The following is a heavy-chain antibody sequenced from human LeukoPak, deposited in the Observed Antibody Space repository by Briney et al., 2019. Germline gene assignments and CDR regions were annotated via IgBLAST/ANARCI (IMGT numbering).Heavy chain of an antibody. V-gene: IGHV3-23*01. J-gene: IGHJ4*02. CDR3: AKEDEMGDYYDSSGLDY. CDR1: GFTFCSYA. Sequence: PGGSLRLSCAAPGFTFCSYALRWVRQAPGEGLGWVSAICGSGGSTYYADSVKGRFTISRDNSKNTLYLQMNSLRAEDTAVYYCAKEDEMGDYYDSSGLDYWGQGTLVTVSS. D-gene: IGHD3-22*01. CDR2: ICGSGGST.